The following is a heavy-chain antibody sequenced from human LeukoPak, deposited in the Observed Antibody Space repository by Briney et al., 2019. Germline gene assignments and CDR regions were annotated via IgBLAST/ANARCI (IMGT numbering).Heavy chain of an antibody. CDR2: MNPNSGNT. Sequence: ASVKVSCKASGYTFTSYDINWVRQATGQGLEWMGWMNPNSGNTGYAQKFQGRVTITRNTSISTAYMELSSLGSEDTAVYYCARDGSVRGVTRWFDPWGQGTLVTVSS. J-gene: IGHJ5*02. D-gene: IGHD3-10*01. V-gene: IGHV1-8*03. CDR3: ARDGSVRGVTRWFDP. CDR1: GYTFTSYD.